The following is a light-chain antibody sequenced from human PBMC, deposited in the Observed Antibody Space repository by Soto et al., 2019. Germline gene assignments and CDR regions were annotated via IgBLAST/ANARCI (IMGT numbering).Light chain of an antibody. Sequence: QSELTQPPSASGTPGQRVTISCSGSSSNIGSKYVYWYQQLPGTAPKLLMYRNNQRPSGVPDRFSGSKSGTSASLAISGLLSEDEADYYCAAWDAGVSGPAFGGGTKLTVL. V-gene: IGLV1-47*01. J-gene: IGLJ2*01. CDR3: AAWDAGVSGPA. CDR1: SSNIGSKY. CDR2: RNN.